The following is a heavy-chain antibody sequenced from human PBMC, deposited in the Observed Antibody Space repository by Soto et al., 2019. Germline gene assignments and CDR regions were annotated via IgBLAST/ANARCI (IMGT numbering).Heavy chain of an antibody. CDR1: GGSFSGYY. V-gene: IGHV4-34*01. D-gene: IGHD3-3*01. Sequence: QVQLQQWGAGLLKPSETLSLTCAVYGGSFSGYYWSWIRQPSGKGLEWIGEINHSGSTNYNPSLKSRVTISVDTSKNQFSLKLSSVTAADTAVYYCAGLFGVVIIPRDRNFDYWGQGTLVTVSS. CDR2: INHSGST. CDR3: AGLFGVVIIPRDRNFDY. J-gene: IGHJ4*02.